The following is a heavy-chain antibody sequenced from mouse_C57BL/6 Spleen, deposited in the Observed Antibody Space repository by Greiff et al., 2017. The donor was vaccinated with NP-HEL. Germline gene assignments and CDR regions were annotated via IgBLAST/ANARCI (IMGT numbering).Heavy chain of an antibody. CDR1: GFTFSSYA. J-gene: IGHJ2*01. D-gene: IGHD3-1*01. CDR3: TRGERQAYSDYFDC. Sequence: EVQLVESGGGLVKPGGSLKLSCAASGFTFSSYAMSWVRQTPEKRLEWVATIRDGGSYYYDPDNGKGRVTISRDNAKNNLYLQMSHLKSEDTAMYYCTRGERQAYSDYFDCWGQGTTLTVSS. V-gene: IGHV5-4*01. CDR2: IRDGGSYY.